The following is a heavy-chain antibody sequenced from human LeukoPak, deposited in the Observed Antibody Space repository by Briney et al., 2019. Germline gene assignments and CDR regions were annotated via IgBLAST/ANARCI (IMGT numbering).Heavy chain of an antibody. CDR2: ISSSSSYT. CDR1: GFTFSDYY. CDR3: AREKLGTGAHNYYGMDV. D-gene: IGHD1-26*01. J-gene: IGHJ6*04. V-gene: IGHV3-11*06. Sequence: GGSLRLSCAASGFTFSDYYMSWIRQAPGKGLEWVSYISSSSSYTNYADSVKGRFTISRDNAKNSLYLQMNSLRAEDTAVYYCAREKLGTGAHNYYGMDVWGKGTTVTVSS.